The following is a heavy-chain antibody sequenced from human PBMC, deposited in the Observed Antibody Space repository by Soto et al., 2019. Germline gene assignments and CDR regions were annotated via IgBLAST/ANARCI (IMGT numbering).Heavy chain of an antibody. CDR3: AKDAIASRTSVGYYYGLAV. CDR1: GFTFNNFA. V-gene: IGHV3-30-3*01. Sequence: QVQLVESGGGVVQPGTSLTLSCAASGFTFNNFAMQWVRQAPGKGLEWVAVISYEGAYKFYADSVKGRFTISRDNSKNTLFLQMDSLTADATAVYCCAKDAIASRTSVGYYYGLAVWGQGTTVTVSS. CDR2: ISYEGAYK. D-gene: IGHD6-6*01. J-gene: IGHJ6*02.